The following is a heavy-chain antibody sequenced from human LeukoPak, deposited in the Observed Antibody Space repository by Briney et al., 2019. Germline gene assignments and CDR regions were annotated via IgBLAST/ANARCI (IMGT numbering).Heavy chain of an antibody. D-gene: IGHD4-11*01. V-gene: IGHV4-39*07. Sequence: SETLSLTCAVSGGSINNNHYYWGWIRQPPGKGLEWIGSIYYSGSTYYNPSLKSRVTISVDTSENHFSLKLSSVTAADTAVYYCARDGGYSNPYYYYYYYMDFWGKGTTVTVSS. CDR1: GGSINNNHYY. CDR2: IYYSGST. CDR3: ARDGGYSNPYYYYYYYMDF. J-gene: IGHJ6*03.